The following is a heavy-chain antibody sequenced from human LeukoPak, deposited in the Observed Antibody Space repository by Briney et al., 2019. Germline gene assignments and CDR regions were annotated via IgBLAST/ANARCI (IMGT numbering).Heavy chain of an antibody. D-gene: IGHD5-18*01. Sequence: ASVKVSCKASGGTFSNYAISWVRQAPGQGLEWMGWINPNSGGTNYAQKFQGRVTMTRDTSISTAYMELSRLRSDDTAVYYCARGGIQLWFLVDYWGQGTQVTVSS. CDR3: ARGGIQLWFLVDY. V-gene: IGHV1-2*02. CDR2: INPNSGGT. J-gene: IGHJ4*02. CDR1: GGTFSNYA.